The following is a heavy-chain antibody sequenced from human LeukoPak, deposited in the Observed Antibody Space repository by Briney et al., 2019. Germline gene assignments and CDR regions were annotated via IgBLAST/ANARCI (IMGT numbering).Heavy chain of an antibody. Sequence: ASVKVSCKASGYTFTDYYIHWVRQAPGQGLEWLGWISPNSGGTEYAQKFQGRVTMTRDTSISTVYMEVSWLTSDDTAIYYCARADRLHGGPYLIGPWGQGTLVTVSS. V-gene: IGHV1-2*02. CDR3: ARADRLHGGPYLIGP. CDR1: GYTFTDYY. D-gene: IGHD2-21*01. CDR2: ISPNSGGT. J-gene: IGHJ5*02.